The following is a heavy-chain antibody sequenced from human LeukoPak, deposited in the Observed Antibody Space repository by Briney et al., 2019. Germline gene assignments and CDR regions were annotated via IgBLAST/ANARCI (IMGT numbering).Heavy chain of an antibody. J-gene: IGHJ3*02. CDR3: ARHRGMYYYDSSGYESAFDI. V-gene: IGHV4-34*01. CDR1: GGSFSGYY. D-gene: IGHD3-22*01. Sequence: PSETLSLTCAVYGGSFSGYYWSWIRQPPGKGLEWIGEINHSGSTNYNPSLKSRVTISVDTSKNQFSLKLSSVTAADTAVYYCARHRGMYYYDSSGYESAFDIWGQGTMVTVSS. CDR2: INHSGST.